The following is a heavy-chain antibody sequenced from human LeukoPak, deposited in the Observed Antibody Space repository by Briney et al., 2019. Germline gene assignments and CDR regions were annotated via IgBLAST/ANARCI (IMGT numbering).Heavy chain of an antibody. J-gene: IGHJ5*02. V-gene: IGHV1-69*04. D-gene: IGHD1-1*01. CDR3: ARVTAAPTGYNWFDP. CDR2: IIPILGLA. CDR1: GGTLSSYG. Sequence: SVKVSCKASGGTLSSYGISWVRQAPGQGLEWMGRIIPILGLANYAQKFQGRVTITADTTTRTVYMEVSSLRSEDTAVYYCARVTAAPTGYNWFDPWGQGTLVTVSS.